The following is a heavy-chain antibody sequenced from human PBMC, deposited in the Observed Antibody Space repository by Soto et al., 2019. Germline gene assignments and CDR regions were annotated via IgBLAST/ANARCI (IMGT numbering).Heavy chain of an antibody. D-gene: IGHD6-19*01. Sequence: EVQLVESGGGLVQPGRCLRLSCAASGCTFNDYAMHWVRQAPGKGLEWVSGISWNSGSINYADSVKGRFTISRDNAKSSLFLQMNSLRAEDTALYYCARATGWYSLFDFWGQGTLVTVSS. CDR2: ISWNSGSI. CDR1: GCTFNDYA. CDR3: ARATGWYSLFDF. J-gene: IGHJ4*02. V-gene: IGHV3-9*01.